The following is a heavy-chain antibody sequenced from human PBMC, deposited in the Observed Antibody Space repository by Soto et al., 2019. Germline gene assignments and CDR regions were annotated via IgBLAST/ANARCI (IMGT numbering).Heavy chain of an antibody. Sequence: SETLSLTCAVYGGSFSGYYWSWIRQPPGKGLEWIGEINHSGSTNYNPSLKSRVTISVDTSKNQFSLKLSSVTAADTAVYYCAIGRRRQQLVAQRWDYWGQGTLVTVSS. CDR2: INHSGST. D-gene: IGHD6-13*01. CDR3: AIGRRRQQLVAQRWDY. CDR1: GGSFSGYY. J-gene: IGHJ4*02. V-gene: IGHV4-34*01.